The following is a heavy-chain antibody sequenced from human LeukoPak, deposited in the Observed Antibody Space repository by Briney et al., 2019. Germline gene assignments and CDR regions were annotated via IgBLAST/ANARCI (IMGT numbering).Heavy chain of an antibody. D-gene: IGHD6-6*01. J-gene: IGHJ4*02. Sequence: GESLKISCKGSGYSFTSYWIGWVRQMPGKGLEWMGIIYPGDSDTRYSPSFQGQVTISADKSISTAYLQWSSLKASDTAMYYCTRDPGGVYSSSHYFDYWGQGTLVTVSA. CDR1: GYSFTSYW. CDR2: IYPGDSDT. V-gene: IGHV5-51*01. CDR3: TRDPGGVYSSSHYFDY.